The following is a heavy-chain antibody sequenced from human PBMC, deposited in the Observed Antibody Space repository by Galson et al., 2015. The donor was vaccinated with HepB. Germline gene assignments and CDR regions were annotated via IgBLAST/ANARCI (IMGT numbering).Heavy chain of an antibody. V-gene: IGHV5-10-1*01. Sequence: QSGAEVKKPGESLRISCKGSGYSFPSYWISWVRQMPGKGLEWMGRIDPSDSYTNYSPSFQGHVTISADKSISTAYLQWSSLKASDTAMYYCARRLRPVAASGISYYYYGMDVWGQGTTVTVSS. CDR1: GYSFPSYW. J-gene: IGHJ6*02. D-gene: IGHD6-25*01. CDR2: IDPSDSYT. CDR3: ARRLRPVAASGISYYYYGMDV.